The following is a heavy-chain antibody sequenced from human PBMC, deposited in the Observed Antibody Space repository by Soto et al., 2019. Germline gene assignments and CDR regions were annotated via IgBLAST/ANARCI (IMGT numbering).Heavy chain of an antibody. V-gene: IGHV3-48*03. D-gene: IGHD5-18*01. CDR2: ISSSGSTI. Sequence: EVQLVESGGGLVQPGGSLSLSCAASGFTFSSYEMNWVRQAPGKGLEWVSYISSSGSTIYYADSVKGRFTISRDNAKNSLYLQMNSLRAEDTAVYYCARGGYSYGWSDYWGQGTLVTVSS. CDR1: GFTFSSYE. CDR3: ARGGYSYGWSDY. J-gene: IGHJ4*02.